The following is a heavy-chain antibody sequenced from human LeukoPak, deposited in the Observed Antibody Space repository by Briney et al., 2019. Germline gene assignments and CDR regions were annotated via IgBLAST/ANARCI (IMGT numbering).Heavy chain of an antibody. CDR2: THPSGNT. D-gene: IGHD3-22*01. CDR1: GGSNNSYY. Sequence: SETLSLSCTVSGGSNNSYYWSWIRQPPGKGLEWIGYTHPSGNTNYSPSLKSRVTISIDTSKNQFSLKLSSVTAADTAVYYCARMDSSGYYSPNFDYWGQRTLVTVSS. J-gene: IGHJ4*02. CDR3: ARMDSSGYYSPNFDY. V-gene: IGHV4-4*09.